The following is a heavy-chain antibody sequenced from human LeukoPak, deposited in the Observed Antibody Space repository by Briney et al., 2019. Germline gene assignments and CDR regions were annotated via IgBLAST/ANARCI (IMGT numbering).Heavy chain of an antibody. D-gene: IGHD6-19*01. Sequence: SSETLSLTCAVYGGSFSGYYWSWIRQPPGKGLEWIGEVNHSGSTNYNPSLKSRVTISVDTSKNQFSLKLSSVTAADTAVYYCARGTRGRGIAVAGTFSHWFDPWGQGTLVTVSS. V-gene: IGHV4-34*01. J-gene: IGHJ5*02. CDR1: GGSFSGYY. CDR2: VNHSGST. CDR3: ARGTRGRGIAVAGTFSHWFDP.